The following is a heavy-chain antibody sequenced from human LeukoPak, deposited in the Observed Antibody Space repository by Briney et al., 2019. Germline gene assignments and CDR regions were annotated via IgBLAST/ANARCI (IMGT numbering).Heavy chain of an antibody. Sequence: SESLSLTCAVYGGSFSGYYWSWIRQPPGKGLEWIGEINHSGSTNYNPSLKTRFTISVDTSKNQFSLKLSSVTAADTAVYYCARARITMVRGAPPDYWGQGTLVTVSS. CDR3: ARARITMVRGAPPDY. CDR2: INHSGST. V-gene: IGHV4-34*01. J-gene: IGHJ4*02. CDR1: GGSFSGYY. D-gene: IGHD3-10*01.